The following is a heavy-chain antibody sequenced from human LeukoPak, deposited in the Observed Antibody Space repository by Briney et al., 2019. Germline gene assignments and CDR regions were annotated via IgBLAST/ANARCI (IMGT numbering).Heavy chain of an antibody. D-gene: IGHD2-15*01. V-gene: IGHV3-23*01. Sequence: GGSLRLPCAASGFTFNDYAMSWVRQAPGRGLEWVSFISSNAGTIYYADSVKGRFTISRDNSRNMLSLQMNRLRVEDTAMYYCAKSSGGSRYPLDYWGQGSLITVSS. J-gene: IGHJ4*02. CDR2: ISSNAGTI. CDR1: GFTFNDYA. CDR3: AKSSGGSRYPLDY.